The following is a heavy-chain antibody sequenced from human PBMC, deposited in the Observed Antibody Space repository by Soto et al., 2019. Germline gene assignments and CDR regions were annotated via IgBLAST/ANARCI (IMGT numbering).Heavy chain of an antibody. Sequence: GESLKISCKGSGYSFISQWIGWVRQMPGKGLEWMGVIYPGDSNTRYSPSFQGQVTISADKSVSTAYLQWSSLKASDTAIYYCASRKTTSDAFDFWGQGTMVTVS. V-gene: IGHV5-51*01. D-gene: IGHD1-1*01. CDR1: GYSFISQW. J-gene: IGHJ3*01. CDR3: ASRKTTSDAFDF. CDR2: IYPGDSNT.